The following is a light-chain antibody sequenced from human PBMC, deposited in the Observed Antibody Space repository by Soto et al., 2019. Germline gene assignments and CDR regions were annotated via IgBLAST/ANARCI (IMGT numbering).Light chain of an antibody. CDR1: QSVTTY. Sequence: VALRDSSASLSLSARHRATLSCTASQSVTTYLAWYQQKPGQAPWLLIYDPSSRATAIPARFSGTGSGTDFTLTISSLEPEDFGVYYCQHRSNCPTELTFGGGMKVDIK. V-gene: IGKV3-11*01. J-gene: IGKJ4*01. CDR3: QHRSNCPTELT. CDR2: DPS.